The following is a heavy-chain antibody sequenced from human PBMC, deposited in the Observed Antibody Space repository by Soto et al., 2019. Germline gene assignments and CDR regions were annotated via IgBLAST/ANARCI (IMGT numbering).Heavy chain of an antibody. CDR3: ARDHYDFWSGYYEGFDP. D-gene: IGHD3-3*01. CDR1: GYTFTSYA. Sequence: ASVKVSCKASGYTFTSYAMHWLRQAPGQRLEWMGWINAGNGNTKYSQKFQGRVTITRDTSASTAYMELSSLRSEDTAVYYCARDHYDFWSGYYEGFDPWGKGTLVTVSS. V-gene: IGHV1-3*01. J-gene: IGHJ5*02. CDR2: INAGNGNT.